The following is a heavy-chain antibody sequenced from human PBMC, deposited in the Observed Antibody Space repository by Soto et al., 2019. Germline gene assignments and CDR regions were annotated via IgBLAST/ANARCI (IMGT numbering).Heavy chain of an antibody. J-gene: IGHJ4*02. V-gene: IGHV3-30-3*01. D-gene: IGHD3-3*01. CDR2: ISYDGSNK. Sequence: PGGSLRLSCAASGFTFSSYAMHWVRQAPGKGLEWVAVISYDGSNKYYADSVKGRFTISRDNSKNTLYLQMNSLRAGDTAVYYCARDQPYYDFWSGYYIGYYFDYWGQGTLVTVSS. CDR3: ARDQPYYDFWSGYYIGYYFDY. CDR1: GFTFSSYA.